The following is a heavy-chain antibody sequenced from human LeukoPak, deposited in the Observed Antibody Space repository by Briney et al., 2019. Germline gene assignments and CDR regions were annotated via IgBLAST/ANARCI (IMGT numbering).Heavy chain of an antibody. J-gene: IGHJ4*02. CDR3: ARARVGQMDTAMVD. CDR2: INAGNGNT. D-gene: IGHD5-18*01. V-gene: IGHV1-3*01. CDR1: GYTFTSYA. Sequence: ASVKVSCTASGYTFTSYAMHWVRQAPGQRLEWMGWINAGNGNTKYSQKFKGRVTITRDTSASTAYMELSSLRSEDTAVYYCARARVGQMDTAMVDWGQGTLVTVSS.